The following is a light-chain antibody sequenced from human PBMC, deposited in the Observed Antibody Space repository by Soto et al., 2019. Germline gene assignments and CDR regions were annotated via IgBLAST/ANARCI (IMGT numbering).Light chain of an antibody. J-gene: IGKJ5*01. CDR1: QGVISY. CDR2: DAS. V-gene: IGKV3-11*01. CDR3: KKRCYWPPSLT. Sequence: EIVVTQSPATLSLSPGERATLSCRASQGVISYLAWYRQKPGQAARLLIYDASNSATGVPARFSGSGSGTDLTLTIRSLALEDLAFYYCKKRCYWPPSLTFGQGTPLDIK.